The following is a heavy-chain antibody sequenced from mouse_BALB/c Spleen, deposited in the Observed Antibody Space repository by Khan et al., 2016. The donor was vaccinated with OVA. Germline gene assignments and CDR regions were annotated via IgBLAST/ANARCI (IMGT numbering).Heavy chain of an antibody. CDR1: GFTFSTYG. J-gene: IGHJ3*01. CDR2: ISPGGSYT. Sequence: EVQLQESGGDLVKPGGSLKLSCAASGFTFSTYGMSWVRQTPDKRLEWVATISPGGSYTYYPDSVKGRFTISRDNAKNTLYLQMSSLKSEDTAMFYCARLAYYYDSDGFAYWGQGTLVTVSA. CDR3: ARLAYYYDSDGFAY. D-gene: IGHD1-1*01. V-gene: IGHV5-6*01.